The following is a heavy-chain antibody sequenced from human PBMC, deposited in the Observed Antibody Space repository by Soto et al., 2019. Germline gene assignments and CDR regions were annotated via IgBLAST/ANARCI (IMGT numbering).Heavy chain of an antibody. CDR2: INPNSGGT. Sequence: GASVKVSCKASGYTFTGYYMHWVRQAPGQGLEWMGWINPNSGGTNYAQKFQGRVSMTRDTSISTAYMELSRLRSDDTAVYYCARVQPGYYYYYGMDVWGQGTTVTVS. CDR1: GYTFTGYY. J-gene: IGHJ6*02. V-gene: IGHV1-2*02. CDR3: ARVQPGYYYYYGMDV.